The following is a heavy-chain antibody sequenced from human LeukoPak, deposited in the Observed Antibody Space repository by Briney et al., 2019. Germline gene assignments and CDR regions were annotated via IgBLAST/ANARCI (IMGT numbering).Heavy chain of an antibody. CDR2: MYYSSGNT. J-gene: IGHJ5*02. CDR3: ARGRGEGRGIAMVRGVRAPSYNWFDP. D-gene: IGHD3-10*01. Sequence: SETLSLTCTVSGVSISSSSYYWGWIRQPPGKGLEWIGSMYYSSGNTYYNPSLKSRVTISVDTSKNQFSLKLSSVTAADTAVYYCARGRGEGRGIAMVRGVRAPSYNWFDPWGHGTQVTVSS. CDR1: GVSISSSSYY. V-gene: IGHV4-39*07.